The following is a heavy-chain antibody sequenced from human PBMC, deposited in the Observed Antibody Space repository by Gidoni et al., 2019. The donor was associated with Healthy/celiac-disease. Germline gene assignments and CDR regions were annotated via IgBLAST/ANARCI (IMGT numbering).Heavy chain of an antibody. V-gene: IGHV3-23*01. CDR2: ISGRGGST. J-gene: IGHJ1*01. CDR1: GFTFSSYA. Sequence: EVQLLESGGGLVQPGGSLRLSCAASGFTFSSYAMSWVRQAPGKGLEWVSAISGRGGSTYYADSVKGRFTISRDNSKNTLYLQMNSLRAEDTAVYYCAKDTTRGYYYDSSGYYAEYFQHWGQGTLVTVSS. D-gene: IGHD3-22*01. CDR3: AKDTTRGYYYDSSGYYAEYFQH.